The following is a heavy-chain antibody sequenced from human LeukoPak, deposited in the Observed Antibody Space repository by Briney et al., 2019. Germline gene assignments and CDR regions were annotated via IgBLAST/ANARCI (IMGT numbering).Heavy chain of an antibody. Sequence: GGSLRLSCAASGFTFDGYAMSWVRQAPGKGLEWVSAIGASGGTTFYADSAKGRFTISRDNSKNTLFLQMNSLRAEDTAVYYCAREVSVPSGGACGGACYWARPFDYWGQGTLVSVSS. J-gene: IGHJ4*02. CDR1: GFTFDGYA. D-gene: IGHD2-21*02. CDR3: AREVSVPSGGACGGACYWARPFDY. CDR2: IGASGGTT. V-gene: IGHV3-23*01.